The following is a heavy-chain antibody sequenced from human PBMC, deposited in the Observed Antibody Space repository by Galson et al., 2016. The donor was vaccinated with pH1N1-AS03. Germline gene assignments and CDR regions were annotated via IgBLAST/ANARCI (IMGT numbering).Heavy chain of an antibody. J-gene: IGHJ4*02. CDR2: ISGSGGST. CDR1: GFTFSKYA. CDR3: AKRPRSDDY. Sequence: SLRLSCAASGFTFSKYAMSWVRQAPGKGLEWVSSISGSGGSTFYADSVKGRFTISRDNSKNTLYLQLNSLRVEDTAMYYCAKRPRSDDYWGQGTLVTVSS. V-gene: IGHV3-23*01.